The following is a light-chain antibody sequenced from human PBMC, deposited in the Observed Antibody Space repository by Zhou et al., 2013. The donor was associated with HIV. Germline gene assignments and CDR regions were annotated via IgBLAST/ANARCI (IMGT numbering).Light chain of an antibody. CDR3: QQYNNWPLT. J-gene: IGKJ4*01. Sequence: EIVLTQSPGTLSLSPGERVILSCRASQSFSSKSLAWYQQKPGQAPRLLIYGASTRATGIPARFSGSGSGTEFTLTISSLQSEDFAVYYCQQYNNWPLTFGGGTKVEIK. CDR1: QSFSSKS. CDR2: GAS. V-gene: IGKV3-15*01.